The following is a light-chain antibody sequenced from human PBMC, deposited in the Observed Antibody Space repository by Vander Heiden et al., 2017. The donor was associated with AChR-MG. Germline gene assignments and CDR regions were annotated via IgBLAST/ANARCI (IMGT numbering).Light chain of an antibody. Sequence: ELVLTQSPGTLSFSPGERATLSCRASQSVSSSYLAWYQQKPGQAPRLLFYGASSRATGIPDRFSGSGSGTDFTLTISRLEPEDFAVYYCQQYGSSPTFGQGTKVEIK. J-gene: IGKJ1*01. CDR1: QSVSSSY. CDR3: QQYGSSPT. V-gene: IGKV3-20*01. CDR2: GAS.